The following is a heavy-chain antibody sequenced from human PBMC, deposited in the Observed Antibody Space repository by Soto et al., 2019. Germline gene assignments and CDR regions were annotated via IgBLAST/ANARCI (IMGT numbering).Heavy chain of an antibody. J-gene: IGHJ4*02. D-gene: IGHD3-10*01. V-gene: IGHV3-33*08. CDR3: ASKRFDAFDS. CDR1: GFTFSSYG. Sequence: PGGSLRLSCAASGFTFSSYGMHWVRQAPGKGLEWVAVIRSDGTVRNYAESVKGRFTISRDNSKNTLYLEMNSLRVEDTALYYCASKRFDAFDSWGQGTLVTVSS. CDR2: IRSDGTVR.